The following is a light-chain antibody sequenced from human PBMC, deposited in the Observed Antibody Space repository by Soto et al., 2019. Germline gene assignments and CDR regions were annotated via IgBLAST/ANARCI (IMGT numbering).Light chain of an antibody. CDR3: HHFGSLPET. CDR2: GAF. CDR1: QSVSSN. J-gene: IGKJ1*01. V-gene: IGKV3-15*01. Sequence: EILMTQSPVTLSVSPGERATLSCRASQSVSSNLAWYQQKPGQAPSLLIYGAFTRATGIPARFSGTGSGTDFTLTISRLEPEDFAVYYCHHFGSLPETFGQGTNVE.